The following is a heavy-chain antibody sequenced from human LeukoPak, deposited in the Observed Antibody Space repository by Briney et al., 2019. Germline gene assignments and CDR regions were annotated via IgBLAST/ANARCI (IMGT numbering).Heavy chain of an antibody. CDR1: GFTFSSYS. D-gene: IGHD3-16*02. Sequence: PGRSLRLSCAASGFTFSSYSMHWVRQAPGKGLEWVSSISSSSSYIYYGDSVKGRFTISRDNAKTSLYLQINSLRAEDTAVYYWAREVIAAYYYYGMDVWGRGTTVTVS. CDR2: ISSSSSYI. CDR3: AREVIAAYYYYGMDV. J-gene: IGHJ6*02. V-gene: IGHV3-21*01.